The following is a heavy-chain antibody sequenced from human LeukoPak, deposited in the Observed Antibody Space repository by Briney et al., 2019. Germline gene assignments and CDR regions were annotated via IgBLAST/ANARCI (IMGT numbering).Heavy chain of an antibody. J-gene: IGHJ4*02. Sequence: ASETLSLTCAVSGGSFSDYDWSRIRQPPGKGLEWIGEINHSGSTNCDPSLKSRVSMSVDTSKTQFSLKLSSVTAADTAVYYCARGWKYTSGYRVTELGSGYSDYWGQGTLVTVSS. CDR1: GGSFSDYD. CDR3: ARGWKYTSGYRVTELGSGYSDY. V-gene: IGHV4-34*01. CDR2: INHSGST. D-gene: IGHD3-9*01.